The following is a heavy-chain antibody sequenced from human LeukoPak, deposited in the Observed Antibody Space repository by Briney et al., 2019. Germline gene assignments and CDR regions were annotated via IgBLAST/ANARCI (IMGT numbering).Heavy chain of an antibody. Sequence: GGSLRLSRAASGLTFSNYAMNWVRQAPGKGLEWVSVISGTGGSTHYADSVKGRFTMSRDNSKNTVYLQMNSLRAEDTALYYCAKDSGYCSGYTCPPVYWGQGTLVTVSS. CDR3: AKDSGYCSGYTCPPVY. J-gene: IGHJ4*02. CDR1: GLTFSNYA. CDR2: ISGTGGST. D-gene: IGHD2-15*01. V-gene: IGHV3-23*01.